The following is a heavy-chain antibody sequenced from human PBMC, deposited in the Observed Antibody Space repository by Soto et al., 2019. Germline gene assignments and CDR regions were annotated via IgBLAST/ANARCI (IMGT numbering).Heavy chain of an antibody. CDR3: ARVRDWFDP. CDR1: GGSFSGYY. V-gene: IGHV4-34*01. CDR2: IDHSGYT. Sequence: PXETLSLSCAVYGGSFSGYYRDWIRQPPGKGLEWIGEIDHSGYTNYNPSLKSRVTISVDKYKNQFSLRLTSVTAADTAVYYCARVRDWFDPWGQGTLVTVSS. J-gene: IGHJ5*02. D-gene: IGHD3-3*01.